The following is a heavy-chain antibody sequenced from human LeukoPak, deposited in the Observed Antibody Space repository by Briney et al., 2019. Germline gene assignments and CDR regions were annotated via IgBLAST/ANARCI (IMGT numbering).Heavy chain of an antibody. J-gene: IGHJ4*02. Sequence: GGSLRLSCAASGFTFSDYYMSWIRQAPGKGLEWVSYVSSSGSTIYYADSVKGRFTISRDNAKNSLYLQMNSLRAEDTAVYYCARDLRWLRIIDHWGQGTLVTVSS. D-gene: IGHD5-24*01. CDR3: ARDLRWLRIIDH. CDR1: GFTFSDYY. V-gene: IGHV3-11*04. CDR2: VSSSGSTI.